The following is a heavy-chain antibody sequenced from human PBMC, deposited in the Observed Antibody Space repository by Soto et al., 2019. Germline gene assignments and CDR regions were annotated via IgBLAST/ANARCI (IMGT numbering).Heavy chain of an antibody. CDR2: IFHSGDT. D-gene: IGHD6-19*01. CDR3: AYSSGWYRHDV. CDR1: GDSISNSRW. J-gene: IGHJ3*01. Sequence: QVQLQESGPGLVKPSGTLSLTCAVSGDSISNSRWWTWVRQPPGKGVEWIGDIFHSGDTNYTPSLKSRGSISVDKSQTPCSLKVSSVTVADTAVADCAYSSGWYRHDVWGQGTLVTVSS. V-gene: IGHV4-4*02.